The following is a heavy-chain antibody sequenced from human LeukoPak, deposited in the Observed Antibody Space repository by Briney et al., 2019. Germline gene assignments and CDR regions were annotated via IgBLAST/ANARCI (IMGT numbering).Heavy chain of an antibody. CDR1: GGTFSSYA. Sequence: ASVKVSCKASGGTFSSYAISWVRQAPGQGLEWMGIINPSGGSTSYAQKFQGRVTMTRDMSTSTVYMELSSLRSEDTAVYYCARRYGVVIIDPSGESEYYYYYYMDVWGKGTTVTVSS. J-gene: IGHJ6*03. CDR2: INPSGGST. CDR3: ARRYGVVIIDPSGESEYYYYYYMDV. D-gene: IGHD3-3*01. V-gene: IGHV1-46*01.